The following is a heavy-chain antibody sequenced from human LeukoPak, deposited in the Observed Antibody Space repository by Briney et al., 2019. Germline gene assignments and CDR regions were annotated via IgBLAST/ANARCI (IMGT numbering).Heavy chain of an antibody. CDR1: GYTFTSYG. D-gene: IGHD3-10*01. V-gene: IGHV1-18*01. J-gene: IGHJ5*02. CDR3: ARVLTMVRGAFNWFDP. Sequence: GASVKVSCKASGYTFTSYGISRGRQAPGQGLEWMGWISAYNGNTNYAQKLQGRVTMTTDTSTSTAYMELRSLRSDDTAVYYCARVLTMVRGAFNWFDPWGQGTLVTVSS. CDR2: ISAYNGNT.